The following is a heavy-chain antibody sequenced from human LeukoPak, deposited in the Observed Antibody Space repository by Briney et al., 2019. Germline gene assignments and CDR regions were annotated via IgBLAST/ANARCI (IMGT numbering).Heavy chain of an antibody. CDR3: ASQPRETKPNWFDP. Sequence: SETLSLTCTVSGGSISSYYWGWIRQPPGKGLEWIGSIYYSGSTYYNPSLKSRVTISVDTSKNQFSLKLSSVTAADTAVYYCASQPRETKPNWFDPWGQGTLVTVSS. V-gene: IGHV4-39*01. D-gene: IGHD1/OR15-1a*01. J-gene: IGHJ5*02. CDR2: IYYSGST. CDR1: GGSISSYY.